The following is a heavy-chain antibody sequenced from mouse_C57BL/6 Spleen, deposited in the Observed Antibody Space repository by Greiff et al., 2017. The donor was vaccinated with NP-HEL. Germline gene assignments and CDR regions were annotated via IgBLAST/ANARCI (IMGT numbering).Heavy chain of an antibody. J-gene: IGHJ2*01. V-gene: IGHV1-55*01. CDR2: ICRLCGVT. D-gene: IGHD2-4*01. CDR1: GYTFTSYW. Sequence: QVQLQQPGAELVKPGASVKMSCKASGYTFTSYWINWVKQRPGQGLEWGGEICRLCGVTNYNEKFKSKATLTVDTSSSTAYMQLIILTSDDSAVYYCARYLYDYPFGYWGQGTTLTVSS. CDR3: ARYLYDYPFGY.